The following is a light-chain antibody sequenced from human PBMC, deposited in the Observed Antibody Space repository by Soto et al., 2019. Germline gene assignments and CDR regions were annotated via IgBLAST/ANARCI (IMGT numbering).Light chain of an antibody. J-gene: IGKJ5*01. Sequence: EIVMTQSPATLSVSPGERATISCRASQSVSRNLAWYQQKPGQAPRLLIYGTSTRATGIPARFSGSRSGAEFTLTISSLQSEDFAVYYCQQYNTWPPMITFGPGTRLEIK. CDR1: QSVSRN. CDR3: QQYNTWPPMIT. V-gene: IGKV3-15*01. CDR2: GTS.